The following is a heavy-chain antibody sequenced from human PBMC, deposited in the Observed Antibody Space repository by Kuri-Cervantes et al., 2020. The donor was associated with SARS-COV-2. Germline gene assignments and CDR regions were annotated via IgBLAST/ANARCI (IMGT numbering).Heavy chain of an antibody. V-gene: IGHV4-59*01. CDR3: ARESNYSHYYGTEV. J-gene: IGHJ6*02. CDR1: GGSISSYY. CDR2: ISYSGNT. Sequence: SETLSLTCTVSGGSISSYYWSWIRQPPGKGLEWIGYISYSGNTNYNPSLKSRVTISVDTSKNQFSLRLSSVTAADTAVYYSARESNYSHYYGTEVWGQGTTVTVSS.